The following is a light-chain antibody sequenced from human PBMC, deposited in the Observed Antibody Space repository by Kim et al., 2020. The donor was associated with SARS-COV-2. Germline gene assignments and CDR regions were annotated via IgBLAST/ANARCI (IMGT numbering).Light chain of an antibody. Sequence: SLSPGERANLSCRASQSVSSYLAWYQQKPGQAPRLLIYDASSRATGIPARFSGSGSGTDFTLTISSLEPEDFAVYYCQQRSNWLTFGPGTKVDIK. J-gene: IGKJ3*01. CDR1: QSVSSY. CDR2: DAS. CDR3: QQRSNWLT. V-gene: IGKV3-11*01.